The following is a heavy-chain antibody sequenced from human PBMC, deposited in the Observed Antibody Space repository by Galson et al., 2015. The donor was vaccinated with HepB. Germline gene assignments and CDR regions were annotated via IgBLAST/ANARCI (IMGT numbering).Heavy chain of an antibody. V-gene: IGHV3-30*18. CDR2: ISYDGSNK. Sequence: SLRLSCAASGFTFSSYGMHWVRQAPGKGLEWVAVISYDGSNKYYADSVKGRFTISRDNPKNTLYLQMNSLRAEDTAVYYCAKDCITMVRGVTSPDYWGQGTLVTVSS. CDR3: AKDCITMVRGVTSPDY. J-gene: IGHJ4*02. D-gene: IGHD3-10*01. CDR1: GFTFSSYG.